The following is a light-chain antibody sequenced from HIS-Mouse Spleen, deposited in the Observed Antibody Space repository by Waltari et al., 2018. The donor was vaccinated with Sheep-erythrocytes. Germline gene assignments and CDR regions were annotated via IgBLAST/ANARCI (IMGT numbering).Light chain of an antibody. J-gene: IGLJ3*02. Sequence: SYELTQPPSVSVSQGQTANITCSGAKLGDKYACWYQQKPGQSLVLVIYQDSKRPSGIPERFSGSNSGNTATLTISGTQAMDEADYYCQAWDSSTAWVFGGGTKLTVL. CDR1: KLGDKY. V-gene: IGLV3-1*01. CDR3: QAWDSSTAWV. CDR2: QDS.